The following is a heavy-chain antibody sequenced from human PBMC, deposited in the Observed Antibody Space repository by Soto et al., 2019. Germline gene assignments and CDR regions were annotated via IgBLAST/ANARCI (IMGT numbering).Heavy chain of an antibody. J-gene: IGHJ6*02. V-gene: IGHV1-3*05. CDR2: INAGNGNT. D-gene: IGHD2-2*01. CDR3: ASSYCISTSCPPYYGMDV. CDR1: GYTFTSYA. Sequence: QVQLVQSGAEEKKPGASVKVSCKASGYTFTSYAMHWVRQAPGQRLEWMGWINAGNGNTKYSQKFQGRVTITRDTSASTDYMELSSLRSEDTAVYYCASSYCISTSCPPYYGMDVWGQGTTVTVSS.